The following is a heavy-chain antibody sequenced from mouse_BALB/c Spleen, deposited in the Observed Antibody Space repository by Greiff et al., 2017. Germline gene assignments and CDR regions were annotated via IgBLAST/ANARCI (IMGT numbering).Heavy chain of an antibody. J-gene: IGHJ3*01. D-gene: IGHD1-1*01. V-gene: IGHV1-9*01. CDR3: ARPYYYNWEAWFAY. CDR1: GYTFSSYW. Sequence: QVQLKESGAELMKPGASVKISCKATGYTFSSYWIEWVKQRPGHGLEWIGEILPGSGSTNYNEKFKGKATFTADTSSNTAYMQLSSLTSEDSAVYYCARPYYYNWEAWFAYWGQGTLVTVSA. CDR2: ILPGSGST.